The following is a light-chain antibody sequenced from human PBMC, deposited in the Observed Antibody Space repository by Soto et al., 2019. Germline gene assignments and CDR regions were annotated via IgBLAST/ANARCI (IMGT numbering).Light chain of an antibody. Sequence: QPVLTQSPSASASLGASVKLTCTLSSGHSSYAIAWHQKQPGKGPRYLMDLNNDGSHTKGDGIPDRFSGSSSGAERYLIISSLQSEDEPDYYCQTWGTGFQVFGGGTKLTVL. CDR1: SGHSSYA. CDR3: QTWGTGFQV. J-gene: IGLJ2*01. CDR2: LNNDGSH. V-gene: IGLV4-69*01.